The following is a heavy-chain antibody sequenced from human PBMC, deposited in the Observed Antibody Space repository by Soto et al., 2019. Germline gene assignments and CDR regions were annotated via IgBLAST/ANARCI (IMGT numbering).Heavy chain of an antibody. CDR2: ISWDGGST. V-gene: IGHV3-43*01. D-gene: IGHD3-3*01. J-gene: IGHJ4*02. Sequence: GGSLRLSCAASGFTFDDYTMHWVRQAPGKGLEWVSLISWDGGSTYYADSVKGRFTISRDNSKNSLYLQMNSLRTEDTALYYCAKPKARYDFWSGYYDYWGQGTLVTVSS. CDR3: AKPKARYDFWSGYYDY. CDR1: GFTFDDYT.